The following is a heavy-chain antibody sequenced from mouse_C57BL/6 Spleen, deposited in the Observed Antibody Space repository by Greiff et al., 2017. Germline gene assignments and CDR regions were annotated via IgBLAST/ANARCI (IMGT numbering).Heavy chain of an antibody. V-gene: IGHV1-69*01. CDR3: ARESERGYYAMDY. Sequence: QVQLQQPGAELVMPGASVKLSCKASGYTFTSYWMHWVQQRPGQGLEWIGEIDPSDSYTNYNQKFKGKSTVTVDKSSSTAYMQLSSLTSEDSAVYDSARESERGYYAMDYWGQGTSVTVSS. J-gene: IGHJ4*01. CDR1: GYTFTSYW. CDR2: IDPSDSYT.